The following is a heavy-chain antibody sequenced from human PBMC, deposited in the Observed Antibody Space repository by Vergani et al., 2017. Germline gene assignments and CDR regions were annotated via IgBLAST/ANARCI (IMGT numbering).Heavy chain of an antibody. D-gene: IGHD1-26*01. CDR2: LKQDGREK. Sequence: EVEVVESGGGLVQPGGSLRLSCATSGFMFGRFWMAWVRRAPGKGREWVASLKQDGREKFYADSVKGRFTISRDSGKRAVFLQMDYLSVEDTAVYYCARRWDSNGHYFDHWGHGTPVTVSS. CDR1: GFMFGRFW. CDR3: ARRWDSNGHYFDH. V-gene: IGHV3-7*01. J-gene: IGHJ4*01.